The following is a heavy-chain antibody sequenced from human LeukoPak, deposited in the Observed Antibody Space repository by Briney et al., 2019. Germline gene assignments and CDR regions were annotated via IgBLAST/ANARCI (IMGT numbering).Heavy chain of an antibody. CDR1: GFTFDDYA. CDR3: AISIAAAGTRGYFDY. Sequence: PGGSLRLSCAASGFTFDDYAMHWVRQAPGKGLEWVSGISWNSGSIGYADSVKGRFTISRDNAKNSLYLQMNSLRAEDMALYYCAISIAAAGTRGYFDYWGQGTLVTVSS. V-gene: IGHV3-9*03. D-gene: IGHD6-13*01. CDR2: ISWNSGSI. J-gene: IGHJ4*02.